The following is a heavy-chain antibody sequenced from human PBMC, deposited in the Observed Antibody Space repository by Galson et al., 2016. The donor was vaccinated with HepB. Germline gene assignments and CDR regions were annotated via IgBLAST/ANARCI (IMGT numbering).Heavy chain of an antibody. D-gene: IGHD3-22*01. CDR2: IKRDGSQK. Sequence: SLRLSCAASGFTFSSYWMTWVRQAPGKGLEWVANIKRDGSQKNYVDSVKGRFTISRDNAKNSLYLQTSSLRAEDTAVYYCARDQTHYDTSAYYDDLDIWGQGAMVTVSS. CDR3: ARDQTHYDTSAYYDDLDI. J-gene: IGHJ3*02. V-gene: IGHV3-7*04. CDR1: GFTFSSYW.